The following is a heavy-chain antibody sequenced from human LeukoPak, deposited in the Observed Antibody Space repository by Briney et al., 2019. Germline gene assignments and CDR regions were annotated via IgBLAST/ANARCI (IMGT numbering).Heavy chain of an antibody. J-gene: IGHJ4*02. Sequence: GGSLRLSCVASGFNLDDYDMNWVRQAPGKGLEWVSAISGSGGSTYYADSVKGRFTISRDNSKNTLYLQMNSLRAEDTAVYYCAKDLMVPEYYFDYWGQGTLVTVSS. CDR3: AKDLMVPEYYFDY. CDR2: ISGSGGST. V-gene: IGHV3-23*01. D-gene: IGHD3-10*01. CDR1: GFNLDDYD.